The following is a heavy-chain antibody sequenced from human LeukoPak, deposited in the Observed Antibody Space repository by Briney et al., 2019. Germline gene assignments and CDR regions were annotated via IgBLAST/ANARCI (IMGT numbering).Heavy chain of an antibody. CDR2: INPNSGGT. Sequence: ASVEVSCKASGYTFTGYYIHWVRPAPGQGLAWMGWINPNSGGTNYAQKFQGRVTMTRDTSINTAYMELSRLRSDDTAVYYCARQSCSGGSCYSGWFDPWGQGTLVTVSS. CDR3: ARQSCSGGSCYSGWFDP. J-gene: IGHJ5*02. CDR1: GYTFTGYY. V-gene: IGHV1-2*02. D-gene: IGHD2-15*01.